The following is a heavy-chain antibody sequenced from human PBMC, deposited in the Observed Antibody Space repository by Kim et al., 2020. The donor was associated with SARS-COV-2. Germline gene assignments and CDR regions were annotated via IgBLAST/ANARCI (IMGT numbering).Heavy chain of an antibody. CDR2: ISYDGSNK. D-gene: IGHD1-26*01. CDR1: GFTFSSYA. CDR3: ARAHIVGATTPPDLNY. Sequence: GGSLRLSCAASGFTFSSYAMHWVRQAPGKGLEWVAVISYDGSNKYYADSVKGRFTISRDNSKNTLYLQMNSLRAEDTAVYYCARAHIVGATTPPDLNYWGQGTLVTVSS. J-gene: IGHJ4*02. V-gene: IGHV3-30-3*01.